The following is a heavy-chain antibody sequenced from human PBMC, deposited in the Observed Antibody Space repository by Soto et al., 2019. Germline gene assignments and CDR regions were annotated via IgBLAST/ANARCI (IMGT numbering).Heavy chain of an antibody. CDR3: ARDKINGIFNY. J-gene: IGHJ4*02. CDR1: GGSFRGYY. CDR2: INHTXSA. V-gene: IGHV4-34*01. D-gene: IGHD2-8*01. Sequence: XTRSLTCAVYGGSFRGYYWTWIRQPPGAGLEWIRXINHTXSANHTESLNXXVTISADXXKNQFSLKMNSVTAADTAVYYCARDKINGIFNYWGQETLATVPS.